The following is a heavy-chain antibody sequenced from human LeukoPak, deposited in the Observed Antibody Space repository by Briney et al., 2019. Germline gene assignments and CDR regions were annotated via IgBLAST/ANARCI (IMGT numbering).Heavy chain of an antibody. Sequence: GGSLRLSCAASGFTFSSYWMSWVRQGPGKGLEWVAKMNQDGSEKYYVDSVKGRFTISRDNAKNSLHLQMNSLRAEDTAVYYCVRDARWFDPWGQGTLVTVSS. J-gene: IGHJ5*02. CDR3: VRDARWFDP. CDR2: MNQDGSEK. CDR1: GFTFSSYW. V-gene: IGHV3-7*03.